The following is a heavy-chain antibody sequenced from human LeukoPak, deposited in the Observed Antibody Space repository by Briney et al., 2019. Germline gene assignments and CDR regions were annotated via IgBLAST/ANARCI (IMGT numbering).Heavy chain of an antibody. CDR1: GFTFSSYW. Sequence: GGSLRLSCAASGFTFSSYWMSWVRQAPGKGLEWVANIKQDGSEKYYVDSVKGRFTISRDNAKNSLCLQMNSLRAEDTAVYYCARDSGTYGYYMDVWGKGTTVTVSS. CDR3: ARDSGTYGYYMDV. CDR2: IKQDGSEK. V-gene: IGHV3-7*01. J-gene: IGHJ6*04. D-gene: IGHD1-26*01.